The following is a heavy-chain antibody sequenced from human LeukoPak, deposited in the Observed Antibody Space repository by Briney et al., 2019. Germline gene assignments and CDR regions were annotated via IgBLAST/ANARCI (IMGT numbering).Heavy chain of an antibody. CDR1: GGSISSYY. V-gene: IGHV4-59*08. Sequence: SETLSLTCTVSGGSISSYYWSWIRQPPGKGLEWIGYIYYSGSTNYNPSLKSRVTISVDTSKNQFSLKLSSVTAADTGVHYCARGAGPTDWGQGTLVTVSS. CDR3: ARGAGPTD. CDR2: IYYSGST. J-gene: IGHJ4*02. D-gene: IGHD6-19*01.